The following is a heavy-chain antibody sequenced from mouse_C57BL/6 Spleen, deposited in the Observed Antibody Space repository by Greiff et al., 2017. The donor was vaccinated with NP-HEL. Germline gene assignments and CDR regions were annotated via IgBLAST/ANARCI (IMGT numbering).Heavy chain of an antibody. CDR2: IDPANGNT. D-gene: IGHD1-1*01. CDR1: GFNIKNTY. J-gene: IGHJ1*03. Sequence: VQLQQSVAELVRPGASVKLSCTASGFNIKNTYMHWVKQRPEQGLEWIGRIDPANGNTKYAPKFQGKATITADLSSNTAYLQLSSLTSEDTAIYYCARWITTVTVDWYFDVWGTGTTVTVSS. CDR3: ARWITTVTVDWYFDV. V-gene: IGHV14-3*01.